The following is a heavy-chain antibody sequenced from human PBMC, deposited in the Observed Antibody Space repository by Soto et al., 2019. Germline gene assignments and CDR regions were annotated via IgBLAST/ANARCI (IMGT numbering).Heavy chain of an antibody. Sequence: QITLQESAPVLVRPTETLMLTCTYSGFSLSTSGVGVGWVRQPPGKALEWLAVIYWDDDKRYMPSLQNRLTITKDTSRNQGVLAMTHMLPMDTGTYYCARRLRQSGNSWDSGAFDIWGHGTVVAVS. J-gene: IGHJ3*02. CDR1: GFSLSTSGVG. CDR2: IYWDDDK. V-gene: IGHV2-5*02. D-gene: IGHD1-1*01. CDR3: ARRLRQSGNSWDSGAFDI.